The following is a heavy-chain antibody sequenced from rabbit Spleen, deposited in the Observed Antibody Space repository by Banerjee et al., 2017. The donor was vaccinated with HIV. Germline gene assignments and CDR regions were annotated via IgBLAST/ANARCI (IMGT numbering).Heavy chain of an antibody. J-gene: IGHJ4*01. CDR1: GFSFSYSYW. CDR2: MDTGSSGFT. CDR3: ARDLITVIGWNFNL. Sequence: QEQLEESGGDLVKPEGSLTLTCTASGFSFSYSYWICWVRQAPGKGLEWIACMDTGSSGFTYFASWAKGRFTISKTSSTTVTLQMTSLTAADTATYFCARDLITVIGWNFNLWGPGTLVTVS. D-gene: IGHD1-1*01. V-gene: IGHV1S45*01.